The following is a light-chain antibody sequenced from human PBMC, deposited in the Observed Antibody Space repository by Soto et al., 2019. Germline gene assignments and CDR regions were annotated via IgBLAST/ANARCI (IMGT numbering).Light chain of an antibody. CDR3: VQTKDFTWP. Sequence: DIVMTQTPLSLPVTLGQPASISCRSSRGLLHENGNTYLSWFHQRPGQPPRLLVHKIFHRFSGVPDRLSGSGAGTDFTLRISRVEAEDVGIFYCVQTKDFTWPFGQGTKVDIX. CDR1: RGLLHENGNTY. CDR2: KIF. V-gene: IGKV2-24*01. J-gene: IGKJ1*01.